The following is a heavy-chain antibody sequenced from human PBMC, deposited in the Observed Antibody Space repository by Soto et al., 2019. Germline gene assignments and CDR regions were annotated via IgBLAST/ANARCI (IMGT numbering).Heavy chain of an antibody. Sequence: QVQLVQSGAELKKPGASVKVSCKASGYTFSNYDMNWARQATGQGPEWIGWVNPNNGDTGYAQKFQGRVTLTTDISRATAYMELTSLRSEDTAIYYCAKVSRKGSAIDFDYWGQGTLITVSS. CDR3: AKVSRKGSAIDFDY. CDR2: VNPNNGDT. V-gene: IGHV1-8*01. J-gene: IGHJ4*02. CDR1: GYTFSNYD. D-gene: IGHD3-10*01.